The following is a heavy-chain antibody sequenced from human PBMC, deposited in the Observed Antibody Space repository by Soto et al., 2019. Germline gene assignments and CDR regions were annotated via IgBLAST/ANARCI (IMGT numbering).Heavy chain of an antibody. V-gene: IGHV4-30-4*01. J-gene: IGHJ4*02. CDR3: ARGGPIAAAAKPFDY. D-gene: IGHD6-13*01. CDR2: IYYSGST. CDR1: GGSISSGDYY. Sequence: PSETLSLTCTVSGGSISSGDYYWSWIRQPPGKGLEWIGYIYYSGSTYYNPSLKSRVTISVDTSKNQFSLKLSSVTAADTAVYYCARGGPIAAAAKPFDYWGQGTLVTVSS.